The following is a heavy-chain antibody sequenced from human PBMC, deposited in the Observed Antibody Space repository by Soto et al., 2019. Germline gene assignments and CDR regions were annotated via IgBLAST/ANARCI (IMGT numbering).Heavy chain of an antibody. CDR1: GFTFSDYY. Sequence: PGGSMRVSCAAAGFTFSDYYRSWIRQAPGKGLEWVSYISSSSSYTNYADSVKGRFTISRDNAKNSLYLQMNSLRAEDTAVYYCARGGIQLWYPFDYWGQGTLVTVSS. CDR3: ARGGIQLWYPFDY. D-gene: IGHD5-18*01. J-gene: IGHJ4*02. CDR2: ISSSSSYT. V-gene: IGHV3-11*03.